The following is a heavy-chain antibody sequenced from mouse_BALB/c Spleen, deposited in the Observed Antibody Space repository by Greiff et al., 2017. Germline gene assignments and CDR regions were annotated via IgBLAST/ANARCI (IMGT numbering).Heavy chain of an antibody. CDR2: IDPANGNT. J-gene: IGHJ1*01. CDR1: GFNIKDTY. Sequence: EVQLQESGAELVKPGASVKLSCTASGFNIKDTYMHWVKQRPEQGLEWIGRIDPANGNTKYDPKFQGKATITADTSSNTAYLQLSSLTSEDTAVYYCARYGNYGYFDVWGAGTTVTVSS. CDR3: ARYGNYGYFDV. D-gene: IGHD2-1*01. V-gene: IGHV14-3*02.